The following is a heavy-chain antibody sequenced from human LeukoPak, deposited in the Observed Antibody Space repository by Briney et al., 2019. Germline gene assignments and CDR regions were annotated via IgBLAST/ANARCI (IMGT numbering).Heavy chain of an antibody. CDR2: ISSSSTPV. V-gene: IGHV3-48*02. D-gene: IGHD3-10*01. CDR1: GFTFSTYS. CDR3: ARGGLWRLGD. J-gene: IGHJ4*02. Sequence: PGGSLRLSCAASGFTFSTYSMNWVRQAPGKGLEWVSYISSSSTPVFYADSVKGRFTLSRDNAKNSVYLQMDSLRHEDTAVYYCARGGLWRLGDWGQGTLVTVSS.